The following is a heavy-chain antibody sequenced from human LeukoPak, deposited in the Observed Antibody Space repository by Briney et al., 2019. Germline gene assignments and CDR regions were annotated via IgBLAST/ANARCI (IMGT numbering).Heavy chain of an antibody. V-gene: IGHV4-59*08. J-gene: IGHJ4*02. CDR3: ARGSGNYWQVSFDY. CDR2: TYYSGST. D-gene: IGHD1-26*01. Sequence: SETLSLTCTVAGGSINSYYWSWIRQPPGKGVEWVGYTYYSGSTRYNPSLTSRVTIPVDTSKNQFSLKLTSVTAADTAVYYCARGSGNYWQVSFDYWGQGTLVTVSS. CDR1: GGSINSYY.